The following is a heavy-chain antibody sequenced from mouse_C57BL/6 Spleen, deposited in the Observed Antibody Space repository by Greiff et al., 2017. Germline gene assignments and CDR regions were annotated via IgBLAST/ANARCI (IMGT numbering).Heavy chain of an antibody. CDR1: GYTFTSYW. D-gene: IGHD1-1*01. CDR2: IHPNSGST. V-gene: IGHV1-64*01. J-gene: IGHJ2*01. CDR3: ARTLITTVVERCWDY. Sequence: VQLQQPGAELVKPGASVKLSCKASGYTFTSYWMPWVKQRPGQGLGWIGMIHPNSGSTNYNEKFKSKATLTVDKSSSTAYMQLSSLTSEDSAVYYCARTLITTVVERCWDYWGKGTTLTASS.